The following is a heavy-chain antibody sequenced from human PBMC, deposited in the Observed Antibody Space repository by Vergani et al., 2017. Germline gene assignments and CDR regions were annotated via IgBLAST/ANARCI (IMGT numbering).Heavy chain of an antibody. CDR2: IYYSGST. D-gene: IGHD1-14*01. J-gene: IGHJ4*02. CDR1: GGSISSYY. CDR3: ARGPHRRVGLD. V-gene: IGHV4-59*01. Sequence: QVQLQESGPGLVKPSETLSLTCTVSGGSISSYYWSWIRQPPGKGLEWIGYIYYSGSTNYNPSLKSRVTISVDTSKNQFSLKLSSVTAADTAMYYCARGPHRRVGLDWGRGTLVTVSS.